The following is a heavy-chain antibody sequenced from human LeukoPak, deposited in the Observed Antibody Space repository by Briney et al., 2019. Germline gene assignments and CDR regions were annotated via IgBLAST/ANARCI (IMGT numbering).Heavy chain of an antibody. CDR3: ARATGSRFRIDY. V-gene: IGHV3-23*01. J-gene: IGHJ4*02. D-gene: IGHD6-13*01. CDR1: GFTFSSFA. Sequence: GGSLRLSCAASGFTFSSFAMSWVRQAPGKGLEWVSTISGSGGGTYYADSVKGRFTISRDNSKNTLFLQINSLRAEDTAMYYCARATGSRFRIDYWGQGTLVTVSS. CDR2: ISGSGGGT.